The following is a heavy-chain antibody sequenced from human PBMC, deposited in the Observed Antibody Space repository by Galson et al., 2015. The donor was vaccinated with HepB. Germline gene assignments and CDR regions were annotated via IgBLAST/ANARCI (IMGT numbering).Heavy chain of an antibody. Sequence: SLRLSCAASGFTFGDYTMHWVRHSPGKGLEWVSGINWSSDTIDYADSVKGRFTLSRDNAKKSLYLQMNSLRADDTAVYYCVRLSRPVWGQGTTATVSS. CDR2: INWSSDTI. V-gene: IGHV3-9*01. J-gene: IGHJ6*02. CDR1: GFTFGDYT. CDR3: VRLSRPV.